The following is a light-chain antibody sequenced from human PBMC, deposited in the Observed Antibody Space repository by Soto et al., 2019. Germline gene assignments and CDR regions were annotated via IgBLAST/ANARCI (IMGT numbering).Light chain of an antibody. CDR1: SSDIGAYNY. J-gene: IGLJ1*01. CDR3: NSYTTLSNRV. V-gene: IGLV2-14*01. CDR2: EVT. Sequence: QSALTQPASVSGSPGQSITISCTGTSSDIGAYNYVSWYQQHPGKAPKLLIYEVTNRPSGVSDRFSGSKSRNTASLTISGLQAEVEANYYCNSYTTLSNRVFGTGTKVTVL.